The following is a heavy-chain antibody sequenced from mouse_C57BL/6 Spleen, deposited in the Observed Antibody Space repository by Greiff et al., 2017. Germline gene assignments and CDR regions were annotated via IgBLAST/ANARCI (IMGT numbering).Heavy chain of an antibody. CDR3: ARGGGSSPYWYFDV. CDR1: GFTFSSYA. J-gene: IGHJ1*03. CDR2: ISDGGSYT. Sequence: EVQVVESGGGLVKPGGSLKLSCAASGFTFSSYAMSWVRQTPEKRLEWVATISDGGSYTYYPDNVKGRFTISRDNAKNNLYLQMSHLKSEDTAMYYCARGGGSSPYWYFDVWGTGTTVTVSS. D-gene: IGHD1-1*01. V-gene: IGHV5-4*01.